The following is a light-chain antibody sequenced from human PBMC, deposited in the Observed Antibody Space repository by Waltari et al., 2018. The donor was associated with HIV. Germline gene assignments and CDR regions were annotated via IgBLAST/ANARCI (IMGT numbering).Light chain of an antibody. V-gene: IGKV2-30*01. CDR1: QSLVYSDGNTY. CDR2: KVS. J-gene: IGKJ2*01. Sequence: DVVMTQSPLSLPVTLGQPASISCRSSQSLVYSDGNTYLNWFQQRPGQSPRRLIYKVSNRYSGVPDRFSGSGSGTEFTLTISSLQPDDFATYYCQQYNSYPYTFGQGTKLEIK. CDR3: QQYNSYPYT.